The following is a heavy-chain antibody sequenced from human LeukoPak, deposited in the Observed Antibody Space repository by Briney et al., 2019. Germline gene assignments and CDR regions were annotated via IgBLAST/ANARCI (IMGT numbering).Heavy chain of an antibody. V-gene: IGHV3-21*01. J-gene: IGHJ4*02. Sequence: GGSLRLSCAASRFTFSTYSMNWVRQAPGKGLEWVSSISSGSSYIYYADSVKGRVTISRDNAKSSLYLQMNSLRAEDTAVYYCARVLSGCETTRCELDYWGQGTLVTVSS. D-gene: IGHD1-26*01. CDR1: RFTFSTYS. CDR3: ARVLSGCETTRCELDY. CDR2: ISSGSSYI.